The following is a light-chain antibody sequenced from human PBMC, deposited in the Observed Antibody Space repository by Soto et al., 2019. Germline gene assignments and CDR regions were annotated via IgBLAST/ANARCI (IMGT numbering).Light chain of an antibody. J-gene: IGLJ3*02. V-gene: IGLV6-57*03. CDR3: QSYDSSSWV. CDR2: EDN. Sequence: NFMLTQPHSVSESPGKTVTISCTRSSGSIASNYVQWYQQRPGSAPTTVIYEDNPRPSGVPDRFSGSIDSSSNSASLTISGLKTEDEADYYCQSYDSSSWVLGGGTKLTVL. CDR1: SGSIASNY.